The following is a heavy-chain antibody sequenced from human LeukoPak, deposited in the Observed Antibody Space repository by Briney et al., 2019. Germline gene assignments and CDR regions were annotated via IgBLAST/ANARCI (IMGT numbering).Heavy chain of an antibody. Sequence: ASVKVSCKASGYTFTSYGISWVRQAPGQGLEWMGWISAYNGNTNYAQKLQGRVTMTTDTSTSTAYMELRSLRSDDTAVYYCARDGRYCGGDCYSPYFYYYYMDVWGKGTTVTVSS. J-gene: IGHJ6*03. CDR3: ARDGRYCGGDCYSPYFYYYYMDV. CDR1: GYTFTSYG. V-gene: IGHV1-18*01. CDR2: ISAYNGNT. D-gene: IGHD2-21*02.